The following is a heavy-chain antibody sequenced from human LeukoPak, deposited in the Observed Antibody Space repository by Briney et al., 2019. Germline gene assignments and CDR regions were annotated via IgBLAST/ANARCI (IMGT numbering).Heavy chain of an antibody. V-gene: IGHV3-9*03. CDR3: AKDVGGELPGYYFDY. J-gene: IGHJ4*02. CDR2: ISWNSGSI. D-gene: IGHD1-26*01. CDR1: GFTFDDYA. Sequence: GGSLRLSCAASGFTFDDYAMHWVRQAPGKGLEWVPGISWNSGSIGYADSVKGRFTISRDNAKNSLYLQMNSLRAEDMALYYCAKDVGGELPGYYFDYWGQGTPVTVSS.